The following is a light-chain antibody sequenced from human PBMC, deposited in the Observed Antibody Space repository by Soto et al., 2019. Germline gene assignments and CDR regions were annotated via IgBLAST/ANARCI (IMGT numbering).Light chain of an antibody. Sequence: QSALTQPASVSGSPGQSITISCTGTSSDVGGYNFVSWYQQHPGKAPKLVIYEVSNRPSGVSDRFSGSKSDNTASLTISGLQAEDEADYYCQSYDISLRGFVFGTGTKLTVL. CDR1: SSDVGGYNF. J-gene: IGLJ1*01. CDR3: QSYDISLRGFV. V-gene: IGLV2-14*01. CDR2: EVS.